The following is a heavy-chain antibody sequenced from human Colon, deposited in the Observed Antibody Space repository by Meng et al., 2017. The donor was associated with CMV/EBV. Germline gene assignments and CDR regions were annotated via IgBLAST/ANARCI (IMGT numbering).Heavy chain of an antibody. D-gene: IGHD6-6*01. Sequence: GGSLRLSCAASGFTVSSNYMSWVRQAPGKGLEWVSVIYSGGSSTYYADSVKGRFTISRDNSKNTLYLQMNSLRAEDTAVYYCAALYSSSSRPNFDYWGQGTLVTVSS. CDR3: AALYSSSSRPNFDY. J-gene: IGHJ4*02. CDR2: IYSGGSST. CDR1: GFTVSSNY. V-gene: IGHV3-23*03.